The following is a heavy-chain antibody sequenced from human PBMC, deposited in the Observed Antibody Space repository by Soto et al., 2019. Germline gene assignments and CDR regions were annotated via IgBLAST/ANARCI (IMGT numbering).Heavy chain of an antibody. D-gene: IGHD4-17*01. J-gene: IGHJ6*02. CDR2: ISYDGTNK. V-gene: IGHV3-30*18. Sequence: QVQLVDSGGGEVQPGRSLTISCAASGFTFSTYGMHWVRQTPGKGLEWVAVISYDGTNKFYSDSVKGRFTISRDNFKNTLTLQMNSLRAADTAVYSCAKDLQSYGDYDYYCYGMDVWGLGTRVTVSS. CDR3: AKDLQSYGDYDYYCYGMDV. CDR1: GFTFSTYG.